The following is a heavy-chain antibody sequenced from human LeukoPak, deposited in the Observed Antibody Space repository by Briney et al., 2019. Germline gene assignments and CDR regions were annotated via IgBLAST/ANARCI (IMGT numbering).Heavy chain of an antibody. CDR3: VAARIDWGRNWFDP. D-gene: IGHD3-9*01. CDR1: GDIITELA. J-gene: IGHJ5*02. Sequence: ASVKVSCKVSGDIITELAIHWVRQASGKGLEWIGGFDPEDGETTYAQKFQGRVSMTEDTSTDTAYMEVSSLESDDTAVYYCVAARIDWGRNWFDPWGQGTLLIVSS. V-gene: IGHV1-24*01. CDR2: FDPEDGET.